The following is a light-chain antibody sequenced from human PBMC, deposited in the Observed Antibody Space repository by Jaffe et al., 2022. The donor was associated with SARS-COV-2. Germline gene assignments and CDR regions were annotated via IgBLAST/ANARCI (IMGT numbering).Light chain of an antibody. CDR3: AAWDDSLDDYV. V-gene: IGLV1-44*01. CDR1: SSNIGSNT. J-gene: IGLJ1*01. Sequence: QSVMTQPPSASGTPGQGVTISCSGSSSNIGSNTLNWYQQFPGTAPRLLIYSDNQRPSGVPDRFSGSKSGTSASLAVSGLQSEDEADYYCAAWDDSLDDYVFGTGTKVTVL. CDR2: SDN.